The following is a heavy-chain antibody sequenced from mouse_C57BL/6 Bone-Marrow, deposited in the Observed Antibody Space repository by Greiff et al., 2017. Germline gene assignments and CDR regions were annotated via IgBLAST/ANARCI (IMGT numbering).Heavy chain of an antibody. Sequence: EVQLVESGGGLVKPGGSLKLSCAASGFTFSSYAMSWVRQTPEKRLEWVATISDGGSYTYYPDNVKGRFTISRDNAKNNLYLQMSHLKSEDTAMYYCARGPRYSNYEGFAYWGQGTLVTVSA. V-gene: IGHV5-4*01. D-gene: IGHD2-5*01. CDR1: GFTFSSYA. CDR2: ISDGGSYT. J-gene: IGHJ3*01. CDR3: ARGPRYSNYEGFAY.